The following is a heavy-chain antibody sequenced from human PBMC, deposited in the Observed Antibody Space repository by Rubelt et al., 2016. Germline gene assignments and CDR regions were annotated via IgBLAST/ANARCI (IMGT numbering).Heavy chain of an antibody. D-gene: IGHD3-16*01. CDR1: GFTVSSVW. Sequence: EAKGGLVQPGGSLRLSCVASGFTVSSVWMHWVRQVPGKGLVWVSRINDDVSSTTTAYADSVEGRFTISRDDAKNSLYLQMNSLGAEDTAVYYCASPTGGDGPVWGQGTTVTVSS. CDR2: INDDVSST. CDR3: ASPTGGDGPV. V-gene: IGHV3-74*02. J-gene: IGHJ6*02.